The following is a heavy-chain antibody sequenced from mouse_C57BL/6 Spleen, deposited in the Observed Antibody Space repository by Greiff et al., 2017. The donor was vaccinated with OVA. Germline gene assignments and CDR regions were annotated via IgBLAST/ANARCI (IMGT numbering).Heavy chain of an antibody. D-gene: IGHD1-1*01. CDR1: GYTFSSYA. CDR2: ISDGGSYT. Sequence: VNLMHSDRCLVKPGGSLKLSCAASGYTFSSYAMPWVSQTPEQRLEWVATISDGGSYTYYPDNVKGRFTISRDNAKNNLYLQMSHLTSEDTAMYYFARDGPHGHFDYWGQGTTLTVSS. V-gene: IGHV5-4*01. J-gene: IGHJ2*01. CDR3: ARDGPHGHFDY.